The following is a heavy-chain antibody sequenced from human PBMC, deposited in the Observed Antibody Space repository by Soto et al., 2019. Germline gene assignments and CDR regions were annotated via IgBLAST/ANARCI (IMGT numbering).Heavy chain of an antibody. Sequence: HPGGSLRLSCAASGFTFSSYAMHWVRQAPGKGLEWVAVISYDGSNKYYADPVKGRFTISRDNSKNTLYLQMNSLRAEDTAVYYCARGRVRNYYYYGMDVWGQGTTVTVSS. CDR3: ARGRVRNYYYYGMDV. V-gene: IGHV3-30-3*01. CDR1: GFTFSSYA. J-gene: IGHJ6*02. CDR2: ISYDGSNK.